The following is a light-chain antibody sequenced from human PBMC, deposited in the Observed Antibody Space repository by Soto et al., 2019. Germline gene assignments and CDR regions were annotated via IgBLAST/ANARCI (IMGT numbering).Light chain of an antibody. J-gene: IGLJ2*01. CDR2: EGS. CDR1: STDFVSYNR. Sequence: QSALTQPPSVSGSPGQSVTISCTGTSTDFVSYNRVSWYQQPPGTAPKLIIYEGSKRPSGVSNRFSGSKSGNTACLTISGLQAEDEADYYCCSYAGSDTMIFGGGTKLTVL. V-gene: IGLV2-23*01. CDR3: CSYAGSDTMI.